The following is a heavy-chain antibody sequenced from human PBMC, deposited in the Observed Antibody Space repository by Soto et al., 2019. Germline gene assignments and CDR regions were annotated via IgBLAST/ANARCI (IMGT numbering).Heavy chain of an antibody. CDR1: GYTFTSYA. D-gene: IGHD1-7*01. CDR2: INAGNGNT. V-gene: IGHV1-3*01. Sequence: ASVKVSCKASGYTFTSYAMHWVRQAPGQRLEWMGWINAGNGNTKYSQKFQGRVTITRDPSASTAYMELSSLRSEDTAVYYCARGSDWNYGIGDYWGQGTLVTVSS. J-gene: IGHJ4*02. CDR3: ARGSDWNYGIGDY.